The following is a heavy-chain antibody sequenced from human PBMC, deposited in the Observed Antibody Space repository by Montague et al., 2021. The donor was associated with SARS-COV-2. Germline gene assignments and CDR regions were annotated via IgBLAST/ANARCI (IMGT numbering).Heavy chain of an antibody. Sequence: SETLSLTCTGAGDSITVSRYDWWGIRQPPGKGLEWIGSVHYTGTTSYNASLKSRLTISVDTSENQFSLKMTSVTASDTAIYYFARHRAKAGLFDFWGQGTMVTVSS. CDR2: VHYTGTT. D-gene: IGHD6-13*01. V-gene: IGHV4-39*01. CDR1: GDSITVSRYD. J-gene: IGHJ3*01. CDR3: ARHRAKAGLFDF.